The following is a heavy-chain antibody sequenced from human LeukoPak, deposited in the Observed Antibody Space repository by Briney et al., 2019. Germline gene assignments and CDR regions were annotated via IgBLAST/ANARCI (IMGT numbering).Heavy chain of an antibody. D-gene: IGHD3-22*01. CDR1: GFTFSSYA. Sequence: PVRSLRLSCAASGFTFSSYAMHWVRQAPGKGLEWVAVISYDGSNKYYADSVKGRFTISRDNSKNTLYLQMNSLRAEDTAVYYCAKDRKTYYYDSSGYFFDYWGQGTLVTVSS. CDR3: AKDRKTYYYDSSGYFFDY. V-gene: IGHV3-30-3*01. J-gene: IGHJ4*02. CDR2: ISYDGSNK.